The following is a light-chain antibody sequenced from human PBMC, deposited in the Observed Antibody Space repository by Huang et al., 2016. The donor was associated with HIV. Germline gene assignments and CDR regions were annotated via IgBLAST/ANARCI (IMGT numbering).Light chain of an antibody. CDR3: QQYDDFPLT. V-gene: IGKV1-33*01. J-gene: IGKJ4*01. CDR2: DAS. Sequence: DIQMTQSPSSLSASVGDRVTITCQASQDISNYLNWYQQKPGKAPKLLMYDASNLEAGVPSRFSGNTSGTHFTFTISSLRPEDIATYYCQQYDDFPLTFGGGTKVEIK. CDR1: QDISNY.